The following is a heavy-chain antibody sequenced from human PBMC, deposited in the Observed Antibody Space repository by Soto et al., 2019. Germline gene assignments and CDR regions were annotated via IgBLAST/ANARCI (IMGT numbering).Heavy chain of an antibody. V-gene: IGHV4-34*01. J-gene: IGHJ6*02. D-gene: IGHD1-20*01. CDR2: INHSGST. CDR3: ARNVLARVRYTWNVDFYYYYSGMDV. Sequence: SETLSLTCAVYGGSFSGYYWSWIRQPPGKGLEWIGEINHSGSTNYNPSLKSRVTISVDTSKNQFSLKLSSVTAADTAVYYCARNVLARVRYTWNVDFYYYYSGMDVWGQGTTVTVSS. CDR1: GGSFSGYY.